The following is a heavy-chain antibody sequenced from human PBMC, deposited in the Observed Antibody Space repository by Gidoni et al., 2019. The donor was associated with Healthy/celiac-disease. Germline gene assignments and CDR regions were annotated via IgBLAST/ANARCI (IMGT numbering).Heavy chain of an antibody. CDR1: GFTFSSYS. CDR3: AKDTKWELRLGAFDI. CDR2: ISGSGGST. D-gene: IGHD1-26*01. V-gene: IGHV3-23*04. Sequence: EVQLVESGGGLVQPGGSLRLSCAASGFTFSSYSMSWVRQAPGKGLEWVSAISGSGGSTYYEDSVKGRFTISRDNSKNTRDLQMNSLRAEDTAGYYCAKDTKWELRLGAFDIWGQGTMVTVSS. J-gene: IGHJ3*02.